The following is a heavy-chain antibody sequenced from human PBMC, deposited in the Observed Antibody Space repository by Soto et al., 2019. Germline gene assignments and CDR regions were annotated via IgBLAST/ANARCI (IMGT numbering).Heavy chain of an antibody. D-gene: IGHD4-17*01. J-gene: IGHJ5*02. CDR2: ISSSSSTI. V-gene: IGHV3-48*01. Sequence: GGSLRLSCAASGFTFSSYSMNCVRQAPGKGLEWVSYISSSSSTIYYADSVKGRFTISRDNAKNSLYLQMNSLRAEDTAVYCFAREGDYVNRFDPWGQGTLVTVSS. CDR1: GFTFSSYS. CDR3: AREGDYVNRFDP.